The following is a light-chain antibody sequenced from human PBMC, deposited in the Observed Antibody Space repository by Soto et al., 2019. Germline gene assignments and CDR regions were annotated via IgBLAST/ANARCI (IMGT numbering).Light chain of an antibody. J-gene: IGKJ1*01. CDR3: QHRSSWPRS. CDR2: DAA. CDR1: QSVGTS. V-gene: IGKV3-11*01. Sequence: DIVLTQSPATLSLSPGDRATLSCRASQSVGTSLAWYKQQPGQAPRLLIHDAAYRASGIPERFRGSGSGTAFSLSISSLEPDDFAVYSCQHRSSWPRSFGRGTKVEV.